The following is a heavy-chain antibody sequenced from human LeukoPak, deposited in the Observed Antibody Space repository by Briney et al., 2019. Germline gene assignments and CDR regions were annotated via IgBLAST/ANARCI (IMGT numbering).Heavy chain of an antibody. CDR2: ISSSGTTI. CDR1: GFTFSSDE. D-gene: IGHD3-16*02. Sequence: PGGSLRLSCAASGFTFSSDEMNWVRQAPGKGLEWVSYISSSGTTIYYADSVKGRFTVSRDNAKNSLYLQMNSLRAEDTAVYYCARVPKSYRLAFDYWVQGTLVTVSS. CDR3: ARVPKSYRLAFDY. V-gene: IGHV3-48*03. J-gene: IGHJ4*02.